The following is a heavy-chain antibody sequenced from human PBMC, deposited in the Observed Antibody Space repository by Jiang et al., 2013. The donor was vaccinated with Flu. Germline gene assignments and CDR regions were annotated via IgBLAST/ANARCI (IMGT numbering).Heavy chain of an antibody. D-gene: IGHD2-2*01. CDR1: GGTFSSYA. CDR2: IIPIFGTA. J-gene: IGHJ6*02. Sequence: SGAEVKKPGSSVKVSCKASGGTFSSYAVSWVRQAPGQGLEWMGGIIPIFGTANYAQKFQGRVTITADESTSTAYMELSSLRSEDTAVYYCARDSYRSSSTSQPDDYYYYYGMDVWGQGTTVTVSS. V-gene: IGHV1-69*01. CDR3: ARDSYRSSSTSQPDDYYYYYGMDV.